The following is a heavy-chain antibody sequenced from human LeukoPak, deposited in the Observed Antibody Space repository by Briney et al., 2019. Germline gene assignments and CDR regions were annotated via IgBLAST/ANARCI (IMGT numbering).Heavy chain of an antibody. D-gene: IGHD1-26*01. Sequence: KPGGSLRLSCAASGFTFSSYSMNWVRQAPGKGLEWVSSISSSSSYIYYADSVKGRFTISRDNAKNSLYLQMNSLRAEDTAVYYCARDEGELLTPTFDYWGQGTLVTVPS. CDR3: ARDEGELLTPTFDY. CDR1: GFTFSSYS. J-gene: IGHJ4*02. V-gene: IGHV3-21*01. CDR2: ISSSSSYI.